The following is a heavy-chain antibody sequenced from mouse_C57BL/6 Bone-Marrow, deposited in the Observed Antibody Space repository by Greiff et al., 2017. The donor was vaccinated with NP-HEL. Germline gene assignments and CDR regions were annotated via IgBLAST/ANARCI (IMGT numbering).Heavy chain of an antibody. J-gene: IGHJ4*01. CDR3: AREGGMITSYYYAMDY. D-gene: IGHD2-4*01. CDR2: ISYDGSN. V-gene: IGHV3-6*01. Sequence: ESGPGLVKPSQSLSLTCSVTGYSITSGYYWNWIRQFPGNKLEWMGYISYDGSNNYNPSLKNRISITRDTSKNQFFLKLNSVTTEDTATYYCAREGGMITSYYYAMDYWGQGTSVTVSS. CDR1: GYSITSGYY.